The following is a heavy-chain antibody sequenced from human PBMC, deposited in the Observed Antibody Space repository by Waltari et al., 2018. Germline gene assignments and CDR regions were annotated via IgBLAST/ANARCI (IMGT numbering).Heavy chain of an antibody. CDR2: INHSGST. CDR3: ARGFWSGRPFYYYYYYGMDV. D-gene: IGHD3-3*01. Sequence: QVQLQQWGAGLLKPSETLSLTCAVYGGSFRGYYWSCIRKPPGKWRAGIGEINHSGSTNYNPSLKSRVTISVDTSKNQFSLKLSSVTAADTAVYYCARGFWSGRPFYYYYYYGMDVWGQGTTVTVSS. V-gene: IGHV4-34*01. CDR1: GGSFRGYY. J-gene: IGHJ6*02.